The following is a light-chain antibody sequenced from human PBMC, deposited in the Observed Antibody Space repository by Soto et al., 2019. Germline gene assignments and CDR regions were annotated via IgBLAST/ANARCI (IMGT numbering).Light chain of an antibody. Sequence: EIVLTQSPATLSLSPGERATLSFRASQSVSSFLAWYQQKPGQPPRLLIYDASYRAAGIPARFSGSGSGTDFTLTISSLEPEESAVYYCQQRSYFPLLPLAFGGGTKVDI. CDR3: QQRSYFPLLPLA. J-gene: IGKJ4*01. CDR2: DAS. CDR1: QSVSSF. V-gene: IGKV3-11*01.